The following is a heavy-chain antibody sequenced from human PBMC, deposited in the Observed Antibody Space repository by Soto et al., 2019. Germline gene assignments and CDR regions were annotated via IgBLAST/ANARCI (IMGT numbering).Heavy chain of an antibody. CDR2: INAGNGNT. D-gene: IGHD3-16*02. Sequence: ASVKVSCKASGYTFTSYAMHWVRQAPGQRLEWMGWINAGNGNTKYSQKFQGRVTITRDTSASTAYMELSSLRSEDTAVYYCARGGGVIAPHHQHWGQGTLVTVSS. CDR3: ARGGGVIAPHHQH. CDR1: GYTFTSYA. V-gene: IGHV1-3*01. J-gene: IGHJ1*01.